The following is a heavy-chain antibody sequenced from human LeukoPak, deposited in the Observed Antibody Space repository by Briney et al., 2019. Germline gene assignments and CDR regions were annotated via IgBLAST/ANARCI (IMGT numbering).Heavy chain of an antibody. V-gene: IGHV3-74*01. J-gene: IGHJ3*01. CDR2: IDTAGRST. CDR1: GFTFSNYW. D-gene: IGHD3-16*01. CDR3: ARDFLRLGG. Sequence: PGGSLRLSCAASGFTFSNYWMHWVPQAPGKALVWVSRIDTAGRSTSYVDPVKGRFTISRDNAKNTPYLQMSSLRAEDTAVYYCARDFLRLGGWGEGTMVTVSS.